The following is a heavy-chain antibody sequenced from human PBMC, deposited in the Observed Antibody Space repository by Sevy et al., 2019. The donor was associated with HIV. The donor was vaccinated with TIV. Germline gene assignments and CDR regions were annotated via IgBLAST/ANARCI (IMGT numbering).Heavy chain of an antibody. CDR2: IYYSGST. J-gene: IGHJ4*02. V-gene: IGHV4-59*13. CDR1: GGSISSYY. Sequence: SETLSLTCTVSGGSISSYYWSWIRQPPGKGLEWIGYIYYSGSTNYNPSLKSRVTISVDTSKNQFSLKLSSVTAADTAVYYCAGGRFGSYFDYWGQGTLVTVSS. CDR3: AGGRFGSYFDY. D-gene: IGHD3-16*01.